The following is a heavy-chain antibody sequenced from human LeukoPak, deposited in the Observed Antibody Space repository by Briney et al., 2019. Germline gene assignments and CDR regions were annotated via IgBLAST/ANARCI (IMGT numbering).Heavy chain of an antibody. CDR1: GGSISSSSYY. Sequence: PSETLSLTCTVSGGSISSSSYYWGWIRQPPGKGLEWIGSIYYSGSTYYNPSLKSRVTISVDTSKNQFSLKLSSVTAADTAVYYCARPGIAAMYYFDYWGQGTLVTVSS. J-gene: IGHJ4*02. D-gene: IGHD6-13*01. CDR2: IYYSGST. V-gene: IGHV4-39*01. CDR3: ARPGIAAMYYFDY.